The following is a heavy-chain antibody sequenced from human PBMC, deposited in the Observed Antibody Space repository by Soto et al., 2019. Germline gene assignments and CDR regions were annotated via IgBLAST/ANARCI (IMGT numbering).Heavy chain of an antibody. CDR3: ARVGGNYVVY. CDR1: GFTFSSFG. CDR2: IWFDGTKK. V-gene: IGHV3-33*01. J-gene: IGHJ4*02. Sequence: QVQLVESGGGAVQPGRSLRLSCAASGFTFSSFGMHWVRQAPGKGLEWVALIWFDGTKKYYADSVKGRFTISRDNSRNTLYLQMNSLRAEDTAVYYCARVGGNYVVYWGQGTLVTVSS.